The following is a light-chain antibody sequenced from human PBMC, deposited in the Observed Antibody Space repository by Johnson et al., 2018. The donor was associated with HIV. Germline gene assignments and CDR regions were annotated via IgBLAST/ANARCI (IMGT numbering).Light chain of an antibody. V-gene: IGLV1-51*02. CDR2: ENN. J-gene: IGLJ1*01. Sequence: QSVLTQPPSVSAAPGQKVTISCSGSSSNIGNNYVSWYQQLPGTAPKLLIYENNKRPSGIPDRFSGSKSGTSATLGITGLQSGDEADYYCGTWHSSLSSGFYVCGAGTKVTVL. CDR3: GTWHSSLSSGFYV. CDR1: SSNIGNNY.